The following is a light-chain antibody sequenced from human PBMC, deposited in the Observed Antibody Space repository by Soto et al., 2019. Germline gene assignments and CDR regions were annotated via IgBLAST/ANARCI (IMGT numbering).Light chain of an antibody. CDR1: QSVSSSY. CDR3: QQRSNWPPVT. CDR2: GAA. J-gene: IGKJ4*01. V-gene: IGKV3D-20*02. Sequence: EIVLTQSPGTLSLSPLEIATLSCSASQSVSSSYLAWYQQKPGQAPRLLIYGAASRATGIPDRFSGTGSGTDFTLAISSLEPEDFAVYYCQQRSNWPPVTFGGGTKVDIK.